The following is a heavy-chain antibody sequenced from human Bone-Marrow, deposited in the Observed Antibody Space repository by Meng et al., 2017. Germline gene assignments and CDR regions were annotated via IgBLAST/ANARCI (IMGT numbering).Heavy chain of an antibody. CDR1: GFTFSSYS. CDR3: ASASQLHPVDDY. D-gene: IGHD1-1*01. V-gene: IGHV3-21*01. J-gene: IGHJ4*02. Sequence: GESLKISCAASGFTFSSYSMNWVRQAPGKGLEWVSSISSSSSYIYYADSVKGRFTISRDNAKNSLYLQMNSLRAEDTAVYYCASASQLHPVDDYWGQGTLVTVSS. CDR2: ISSSSSYI.